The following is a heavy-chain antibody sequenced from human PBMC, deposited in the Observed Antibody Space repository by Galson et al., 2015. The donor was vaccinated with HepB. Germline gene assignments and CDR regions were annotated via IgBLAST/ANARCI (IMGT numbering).Heavy chain of an antibody. D-gene: IGHD1-26*01. V-gene: IGHV1-24*01. CDR3: ATAGGPNSGSLRGGAFDI. CDR1: GYTLTELS. J-gene: IGHJ3*02. CDR2: FDPEDGET. Sequence: SVKVSCKVSGYTLTELSMHWVRQAPGKGLEWMGGFDPEDGETIYAQKFQGRVTMTEDTSTDTAYMELSSLRSEDTAVYYCATAGGPNSGSLRGGAFDIWGQGTMVTVSS.